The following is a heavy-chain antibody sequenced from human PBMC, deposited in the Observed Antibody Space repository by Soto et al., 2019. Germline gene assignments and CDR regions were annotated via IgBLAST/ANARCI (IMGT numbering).Heavy chain of an antibody. J-gene: IGHJ6*02. CDR2: IYSAGNT. Sequence: GGSLRLSCAASGFTVSSNYMSWVRQAPGKGLEWISIIYSAGNTYYADSVKGRFTISRDNSKNTLYLQMNSLGAEDTAVYYCARDFVVGGPTINYYYGMDXWGQGTTVTVSS. D-gene: IGHD1-26*01. CDR1: GFTVSSNY. V-gene: IGHV3-66*01. CDR3: ARDFVVGGPTINYYYGMDX.